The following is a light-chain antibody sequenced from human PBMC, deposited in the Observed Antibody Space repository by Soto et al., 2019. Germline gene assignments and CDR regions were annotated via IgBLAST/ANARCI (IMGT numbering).Light chain of an antibody. CDR3: QQYDNLPVT. J-gene: IGKJ3*01. Sequence: DLQMTQSPSSLSASVGDRVTITCQASQAINIYLNWYHQKPGKAPNLLIYEASNLQKGVPSRFTGGGSGTHFTLTINSLQPEDSGTYYCQQYDNLPVTFGPGTKLDI. CDR1: QAINIY. V-gene: IGKV1-33*01. CDR2: EAS.